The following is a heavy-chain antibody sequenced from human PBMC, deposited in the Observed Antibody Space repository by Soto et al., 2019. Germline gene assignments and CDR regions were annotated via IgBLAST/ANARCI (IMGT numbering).Heavy chain of an antibody. D-gene: IGHD1-20*01. Sequence: SVKVSCRSCGFAFPYRSIHWVQQVTEQGLEGVGWINPKNGGINYAQNFQGRVTMTRDTSVHTSYMDLKRLNFDGSAIYYCGRGQSVLYLDLWGRGTQVTVSS. V-gene: IGHV1-2*02. CDR2: INPKNGGI. J-gene: IGHJ1*01. CDR1: GFAFPYRS. CDR3: GRGQSVLYLDL.